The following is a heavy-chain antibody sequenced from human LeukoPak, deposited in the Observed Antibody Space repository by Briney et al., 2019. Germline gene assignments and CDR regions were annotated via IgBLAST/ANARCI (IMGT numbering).Heavy chain of an antibody. CDR1: GFTFSSYS. CDR3: ARGSNTIFGAY. D-gene: IGHD3-3*01. J-gene: IGHJ4*02. V-gene: IGHV3-48*01. Sequence: SGGSLRLSCAASGFTFSSYSMTWVRQAPGKGLEWVSYISSSSSTIYYADSVKGRFTISRDNAKNSLYLQMNSLRAEDTAVYYCARGSNTIFGAYWGQGTLVTVSS. CDR2: ISSSSSTI.